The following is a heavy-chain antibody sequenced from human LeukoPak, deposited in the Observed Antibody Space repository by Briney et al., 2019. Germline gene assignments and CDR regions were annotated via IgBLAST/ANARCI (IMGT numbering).Heavy chain of an antibody. Sequence: SETLSLTCSVSGGSISSYYWSWIRQPAGKGLEWIGRIYTSGSTNYNPSLKSRVTISYTSKNQFSLKLNSVTAADTAVYYCARVSSSWYQDWYFDLWGRGTLVTVSS. D-gene: IGHD6-13*01. CDR3: ARVSSSWYQDWYFDL. J-gene: IGHJ2*01. V-gene: IGHV4-4*07. CDR2: IYTSGST. CDR1: GGSISSYY.